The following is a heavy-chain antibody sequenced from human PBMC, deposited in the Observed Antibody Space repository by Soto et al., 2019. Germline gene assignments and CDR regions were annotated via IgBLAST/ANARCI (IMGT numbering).Heavy chain of an antibody. V-gene: IGHV3-48*01. D-gene: IGHD3-10*01. J-gene: IGHJ3*02. CDR3: ARDSRWFGTAHDARDN. CDR2: ISSSSSTI. CDR1: GFTFSSYN. Sequence: EVHLVESGGGLVQPGGSLRLSCAASGFTFSSYNMNWVRQAPGKVLEWVSCISSSSSTIYYADSVKGRFTISRDNAKNSLYLQMNSLRAEDTAVYYGARDSRWFGTAHDARDNWGQGTMVTVSS.